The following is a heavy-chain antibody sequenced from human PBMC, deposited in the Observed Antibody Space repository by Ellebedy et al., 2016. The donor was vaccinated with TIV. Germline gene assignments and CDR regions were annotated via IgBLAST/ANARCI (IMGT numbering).Heavy chain of an antibody. CDR3: ARDLGSFDP. Sequence: MPSETLSLTCAVYGGSFSGYYWSWIRQPPGKGLEWIGEINHSGSTNYNPSLKSRVTISVDKSKNQFSLKLSSVTAADTAVYYCARDLGSFDPWGQGTLVTVSS. J-gene: IGHJ5*02. V-gene: IGHV4-34*01. CDR2: INHSGST. CDR1: GGSFSGYY.